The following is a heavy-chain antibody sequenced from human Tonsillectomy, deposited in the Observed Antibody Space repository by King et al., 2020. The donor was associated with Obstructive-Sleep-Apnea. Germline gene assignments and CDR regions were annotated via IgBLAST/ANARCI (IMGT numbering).Heavy chain of an antibody. V-gene: IGHV3-21*01. Sequence: VQLVESGGGLVKPGGSLRLSCAASGFTFSSYSMNWVRQAPGKGLEWVSSIISSSNYIYYADSVKGRFTISRDKAKNSLYLQMNSLRAEDTAVYYCALGRVRCSGGSCYPLFDYWGQGTLVTVSS. CDR2: IISSSNYI. CDR1: GFTFSSYS. D-gene: IGHD2-15*01. J-gene: IGHJ4*02. CDR3: ALGRVRCSGGSCYPLFDY.